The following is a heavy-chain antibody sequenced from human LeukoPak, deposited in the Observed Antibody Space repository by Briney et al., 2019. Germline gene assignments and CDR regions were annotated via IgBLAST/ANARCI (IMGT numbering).Heavy chain of an antibody. D-gene: IGHD6-13*01. CDR3: ASFLPTYSSSWYYFDY. Sequence: SETLSLTCAVYVGSFSGYYWSWIRQPPGKGLEWIGEINHSGSTNYNSSLKSRVTISVDTSKNQFSLKLSSVTAADTAVYYCASFLPTYSSSWYYFDYWGQGTLVTVSS. V-gene: IGHV4-34*01. J-gene: IGHJ4*02. CDR1: VGSFSGYY. CDR2: INHSGST.